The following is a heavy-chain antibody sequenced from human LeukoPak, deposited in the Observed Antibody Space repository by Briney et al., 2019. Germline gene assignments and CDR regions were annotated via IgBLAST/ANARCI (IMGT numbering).Heavy chain of an antibody. CDR2: IYYSGST. J-gene: IGHJ4*02. V-gene: IGHV4-39*07. Sequence: SETLSLTCTVSGGSISSSSYYWGWIRQPPGKGLEWIGSIYYSGSTYCNPSLKSRVTISVDTSKNQFSLKLSSVTAADTAVYYCARDRGGAILFGYWGQGTLVTVSS. D-gene: IGHD3-16*02. CDR1: GGSISSSSYY. CDR3: ARDRGGAILFGY.